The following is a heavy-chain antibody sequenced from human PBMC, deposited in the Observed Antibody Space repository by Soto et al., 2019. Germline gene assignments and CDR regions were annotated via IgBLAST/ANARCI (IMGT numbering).Heavy chain of an antibody. Sequence: PSETLSLTCTVSGGSISSYYWSWIRQPPGKGLEWIGYIYYSGSTNYNPSLQSRVTISVDTSKNQFSLKLSSVTAADTAVYYCARRRGYSGYDSKWNGYYYYYGMDVLGQGTTVTFPS. V-gene: IGHV4-59*12. CDR1: GGSISSYY. CDR3: ARRRGYSGYDSKWNGYYYYYGMDV. D-gene: IGHD5-12*01. CDR2: IYYSGST. J-gene: IGHJ6*02.